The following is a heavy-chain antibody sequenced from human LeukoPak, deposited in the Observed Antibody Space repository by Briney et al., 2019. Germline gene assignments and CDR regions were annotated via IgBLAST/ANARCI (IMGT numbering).Heavy chain of an antibody. CDR2: INPNSGGT. CDR3: VTSRGYSGCHDY. CDR1: GYTFTGYY. V-gene: IGHV1-2*02. J-gene: IGHJ4*02. D-gene: IGHD5-12*01. Sequence: ASVKVSCKASGYTFTGYYIHWVRQAPGQGLEWMGRINPNSGGTNYAQKFQGRVTMTRDTSISTAYMELSRLRSDDTAVYYCVTSRGYSGCHDYWGQGTMVTVSS.